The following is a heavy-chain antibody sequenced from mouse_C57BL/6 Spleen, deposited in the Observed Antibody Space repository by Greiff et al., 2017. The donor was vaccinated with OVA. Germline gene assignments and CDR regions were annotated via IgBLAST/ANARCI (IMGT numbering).Heavy chain of an antibody. CDR3: ASGDGGFAY. Sequence: QVQLKQSGPELVKPGASVKISCKASGYAFSSSWMNWVKQRPGKGLEWIGRIYPGDGDTNYNGKFKGKATLTADKSSSTAYMQLSSLTSEDSAVYFCASGDGGFAYWGQGTLVTVSA. V-gene: IGHV1-82*01. D-gene: IGHD3-2*02. CDR1: GYAFSSSW. J-gene: IGHJ3*01. CDR2: IYPGDGDT.